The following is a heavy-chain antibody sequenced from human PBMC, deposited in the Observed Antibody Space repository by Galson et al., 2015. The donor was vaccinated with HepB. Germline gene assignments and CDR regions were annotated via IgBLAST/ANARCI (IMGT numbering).Heavy chain of an antibody. CDR1: GYTFTSYG. V-gene: IGHV1-18*04. D-gene: IGHD2-15*01. CDR2: ISAYNGNT. CDR3: ARDQAGADCSGGSCYFFPDP. Sequence: SVKVSCKASGYTFTSYGISWVRQAPGQGLEWMGWISAYNGNTNYAQKLQGRVTMTTDTSTSTAYMELRSLRSDDTAVYYCARDQAGADCSGGSCYFFPDPWGQGTLVTVSS. J-gene: IGHJ5*02.